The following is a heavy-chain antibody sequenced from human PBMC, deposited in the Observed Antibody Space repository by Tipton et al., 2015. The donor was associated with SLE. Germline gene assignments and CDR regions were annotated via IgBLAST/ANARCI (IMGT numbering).Heavy chain of an antibody. J-gene: IGHJ6*02. Sequence: TLSLTCTVSGGSISSYYWSWVRQPPGKGLEWIGYIYYSGSTNYNPSLKSRVTISVDTSKNQISLKLSSASAADTAVYYCVRGPKDVWGQGTTVTVSS. CDR2: IYYSGST. V-gene: IGHV4-59*12. CDR3: VRGPKDV. CDR1: GGSISSYY.